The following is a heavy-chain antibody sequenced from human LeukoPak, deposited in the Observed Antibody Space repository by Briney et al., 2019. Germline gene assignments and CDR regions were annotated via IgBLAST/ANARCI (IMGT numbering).Heavy chain of an antibody. J-gene: IGHJ5*02. CDR3: ARGVYGSGWANWFDP. D-gene: IGHD6-19*01. CDR2: LYPSGNT. CDR1: GGSISTDYYY. Sequence: SETLSLTCTVSGGSISTDYYYWNWIRQPAGKGLEWIGRLYPSGNTKYNPSLKSRVTISGDTSKNHFSLKLNSVTAADTAVYYCARGVYGSGWANWFDPWGQGTLATVSS. V-gene: IGHV4-61*02.